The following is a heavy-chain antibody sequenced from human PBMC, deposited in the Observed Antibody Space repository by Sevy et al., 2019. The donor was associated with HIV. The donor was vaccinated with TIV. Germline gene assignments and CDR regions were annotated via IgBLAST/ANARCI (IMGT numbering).Heavy chain of an antibody. CDR3: AKGRQQWPTDY. D-gene: IGHD6-19*01. J-gene: IGHJ4*02. CDR1: GFTFSSFS. CDR2: ITDTYDT. Sequence: GGSLRLSCAASGFTFSSFSMSWVRQAPGEGLEWVSTITDTYDTYYTDFLKGRFSISRDNSENTLFLQINSLRTEDTAVYYCAKGRQQWPTDYWGQGTLVTVSS. V-gene: IGHV3-23*01.